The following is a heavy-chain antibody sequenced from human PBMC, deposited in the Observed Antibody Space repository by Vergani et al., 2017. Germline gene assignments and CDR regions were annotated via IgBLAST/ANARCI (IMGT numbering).Heavy chain of an antibody. V-gene: IGHV3-33*08. CDR2: TWYDGNNK. D-gene: IGHD1-14*01. J-gene: IGHJ5*02. Sequence: VQLVESGGGLVQPGGSLRLSCAASGFTFSSYEMNWVRQAPGKGLEWVAVTWYDGNNKQYADSVKGRFTISRDNSKSTMYLQMISLRDEDTGVYYCARDLRLLYNRFDPWGQGTLVTVSS. CDR1: GFTFSSYE. CDR3: ARDLRLLYNRFDP.